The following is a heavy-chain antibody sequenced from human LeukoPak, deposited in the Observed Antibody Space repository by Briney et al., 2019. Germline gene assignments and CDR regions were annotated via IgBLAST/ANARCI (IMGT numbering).Heavy chain of an antibody. CDR1: GLTFSDYS. Sequence: PGGSLRLSCAASGLTFSDYSMTWVRQAPGKGLFWVSGISAGGGSTYYADSVKGRFSISRDNSRNTLYLQMNSLRAEDTAVYYCAKDAAGPEYWGQGTRVTVFS. D-gene: IGHD6-13*01. CDR2: ISAGGGST. J-gene: IGHJ4*02. CDR3: AKDAAGPEY. V-gene: IGHV3-23*01.